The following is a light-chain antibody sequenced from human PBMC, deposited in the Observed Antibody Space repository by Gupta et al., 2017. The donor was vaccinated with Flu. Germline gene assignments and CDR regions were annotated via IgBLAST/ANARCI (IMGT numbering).Light chain of an antibody. J-gene: IGLJ3*02. CDR3: SAHGGRSNWV. CDR1: STDVYHSNY. Sequence: QSALTQPPSASGSPGQSVTISCSGISTDVYHSNYVSWYQQHPGKAPKLMIFEINKRPSGVPDRFSGSKSGNTASLTVSGLQAEDEADYYCSAHGGRSNWVFGGGTKLAVL. V-gene: IGLV2-8*01. CDR2: EIN.